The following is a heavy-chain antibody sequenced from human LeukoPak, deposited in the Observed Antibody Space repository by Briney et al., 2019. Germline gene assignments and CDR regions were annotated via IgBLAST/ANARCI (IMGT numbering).Heavy chain of an antibody. CDR2: ISSSSSYI. CDR1: GFTFSSYS. J-gene: IGHJ4*02. Sequence: AGGSLRLSCAASGFTFSSYSMNWVRQAPGKGLEWVSSISSSSSYIYYADSVKGRFTISRDNAKNSLYLQMNSLRAEDTAVYYCARRGYCSSTSCFDYWGQGTLVTVSS. CDR3: ARRGYCSSTSCFDY. D-gene: IGHD2-2*01. V-gene: IGHV3-21*01.